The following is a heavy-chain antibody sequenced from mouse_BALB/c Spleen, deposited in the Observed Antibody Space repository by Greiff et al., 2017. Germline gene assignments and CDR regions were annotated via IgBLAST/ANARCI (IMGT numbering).Heavy chain of an antibody. J-gene: IGHJ3*01. V-gene: IGHV7-3*02. CDR2: IRNKANGYTT. D-gene: IGHD2-4*01. CDR3: ARDYYDYVGFAY. CDR1: GFTFTDYY. Sequence: DVKLVESGGGLVQPGGSLRLSCATSGFTFTDYYMSWVRQPPGKALEWLGFIRNKANGYTTEYSASVKGRFTISRDNSQSILYLQMNTLRAEDSATYYCARDYYDYVGFAYWGQGTLVTVSA.